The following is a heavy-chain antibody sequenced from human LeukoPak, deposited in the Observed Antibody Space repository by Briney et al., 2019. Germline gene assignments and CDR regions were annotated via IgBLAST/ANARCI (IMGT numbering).Heavy chain of an antibody. CDR3: ARGFRGYFDY. CDR1: GCAFTSYD. V-gene: IGHV1-8*01. Sequence: GASVKVSCKATGCAFTSYDINWVRQATGQGLEWMGWMNPNSGNTGYAQKFQGRVTMTRNTSISTAYMELSSLRSEDTAVYYCARGFRGYFDYWGQGTLVTVSS. CDR2: MNPNSGNT. J-gene: IGHJ4*02. D-gene: IGHD3-10*01.